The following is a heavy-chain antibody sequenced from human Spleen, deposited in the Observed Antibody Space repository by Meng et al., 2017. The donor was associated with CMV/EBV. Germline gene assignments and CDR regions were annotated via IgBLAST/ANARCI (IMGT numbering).Heavy chain of an antibody. Sequence: LSLTCAASGFTFSSYAMHWVRQAPGKGLEWVAVISYDGSNKYYADSVKGRFTISRDNSKNTLFLQMNSLRAEDTDIYYCAKAFSSSWYREYYDFWGQGTLVTVSS. J-gene: IGHJ4*02. V-gene: IGHV3-30-3*01. CDR1: GFTFSSYA. D-gene: IGHD6-13*01. CDR2: ISYDGSNK. CDR3: AKAFSSSWYREYYDF.